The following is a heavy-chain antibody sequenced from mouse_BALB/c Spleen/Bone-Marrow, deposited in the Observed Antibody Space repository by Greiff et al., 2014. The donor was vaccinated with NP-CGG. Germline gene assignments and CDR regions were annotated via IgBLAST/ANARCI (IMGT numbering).Heavy chain of an antibody. CDR1: GSNIKDTY. CDR2: IDPANGNT. V-gene: IGHV14-3*02. CDR3: AIYYYGSSGFAY. Sequence: EVQLVESGAELVKPGASVKLSCTASGSNIKDTYMHWVKQRPEQGLEWIGRIDPANGNTKYDPKFQGKATITADTSSNTAYLQLSSLTSEDTAVYYCAIYYYGSSGFAYWGQGTLVTVSA. D-gene: IGHD1-1*01. J-gene: IGHJ3*01.